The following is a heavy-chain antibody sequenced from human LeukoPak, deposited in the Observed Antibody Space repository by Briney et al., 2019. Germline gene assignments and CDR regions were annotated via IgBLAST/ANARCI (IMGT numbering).Heavy chain of an antibody. Sequence: GGSLRLSCAASGFTFSSYWMHWVRQAPGKGLVWVSRINSDGSSTSYADSVKGRFTISRDNAKTTMYLQMNSLRAEDTAVYYCEVIGPVRTNWGQGTLVTVSS. J-gene: IGHJ4*02. V-gene: IGHV3-74*01. CDR3: EVIGPVRTN. CDR2: INSDGSST. D-gene: IGHD1-14*01. CDR1: GFTFSSYW.